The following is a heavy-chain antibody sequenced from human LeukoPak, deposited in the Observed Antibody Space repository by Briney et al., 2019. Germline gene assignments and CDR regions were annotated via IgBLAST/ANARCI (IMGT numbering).Heavy chain of an antibody. CDR2: IYYSGST. V-gene: IGHV4-59*01. CDR3: ARAKHYGSGYYYYYYTDV. D-gene: IGHD3-10*01. J-gene: IGHJ6*03. Sequence: SETLSLTCTVSGGSISSYYWSWIRQPPGKGLEWIGYIYYSGSTNYNPSLKSRVTISVDTSKNQFSLKLSSVTAADTAVYYCARAKHYGSGYYYYYYTDVWGKGTTVTVSS. CDR1: GGSISSYY.